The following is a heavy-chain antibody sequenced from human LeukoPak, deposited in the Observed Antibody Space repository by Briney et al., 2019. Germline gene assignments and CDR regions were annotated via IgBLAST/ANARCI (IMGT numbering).Heavy chain of an antibody. CDR3: ARGFYRFSSTFDY. CDR1: GYTFTGYY. Sequence: GASVKVSCKASGYTFTGYYIHWVRQAPGQGLEWMGWINPNSGGTNSAQKFQGRVTMTRDTSISTAYMELSRLKSDDTAVYYCARGFYRFSSTFDYWGQGTLVTVSS. V-gene: IGHV1-2*02. CDR2: INPNSGGT. J-gene: IGHJ4*02. D-gene: IGHD6-19*01.